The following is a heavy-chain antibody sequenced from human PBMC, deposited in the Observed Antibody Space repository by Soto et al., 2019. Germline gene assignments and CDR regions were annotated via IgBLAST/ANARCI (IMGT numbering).Heavy chain of an antibody. D-gene: IGHD3-22*01. V-gene: IGHV4-59*01. CDR1: SLSISSYC. CDR2: NYYSGST. Sequence: SETLSLTCTVTSLSISSYCWSWNRQSIGKGLEWIGYNYYSGSTNYNPSLKSRVTITVDTAKDQFSLKLSSVTAADTAVYYCSREKTYDSSGYYNWFDPWGQGTLVTVS. J-gene: IGHJ5*02. CDR3: SREKTYDSSGYYNWFDP.